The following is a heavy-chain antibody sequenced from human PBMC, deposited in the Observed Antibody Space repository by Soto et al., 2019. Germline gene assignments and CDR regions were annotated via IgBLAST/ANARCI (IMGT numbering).Heavy chain of an antibody. CDR2: FFIGGNT. Sequence: ETLSLTCTVSGGSITGGSISSTTYYWGWMRQPPGKGLEWIASFFIGGNTYYNPSLKSRVTTSVDTSKNQFSLKLSSVTAADTAVYYCARSDGRYWGQGTLVTVSS. V-gene: IGHV4-39*07. CDR1: GGSITGGSISSTTYY. J-gene: IGHJ4*02. CDR3: ARSDGRY.